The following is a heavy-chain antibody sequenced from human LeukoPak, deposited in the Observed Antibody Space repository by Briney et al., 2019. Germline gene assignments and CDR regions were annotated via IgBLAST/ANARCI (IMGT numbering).Heavy chain of an antibody. CDR2: IYYSGST. CDR3: ARHPASKRKYFQH. J-gene: IGHJ1*01. Sequence: SSETLSLTCTVSGGSISSYYWNWIRQPPGKGLEWIGYIYYSGSTSYNPSLKSRVTISVDTSKNQFSLKLTSVTAADTAVYCCARHPASKRKYFQHWGQGTLVTVSS. D-gene: IGHD2-2*01. CDR1: GGSISSYY. V-gene: IGHV4-59*08.